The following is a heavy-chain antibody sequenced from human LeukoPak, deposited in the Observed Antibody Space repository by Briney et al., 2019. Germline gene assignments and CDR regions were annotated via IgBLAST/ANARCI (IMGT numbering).Heavy chain of an antibody. CDR1: GLTLSNYW. CDR3: ARDRSSSSWYPGTLDY. Sequence: GGSLKLSCTASGLTLSNYWMIWVRQAPGKGLQWVAKIKQDGSEKYYVDSVKGRFTISRDNAENSLYLQMNSLRAEDTAVYYCARDRSSSSWYPGTLDYWGQGTLVTVSS. D-gene: IGHD6-13*01. CDR2: IKQDGSEK. V-gene: IGHV3-7*01. J-gene: IGHJ4*02.